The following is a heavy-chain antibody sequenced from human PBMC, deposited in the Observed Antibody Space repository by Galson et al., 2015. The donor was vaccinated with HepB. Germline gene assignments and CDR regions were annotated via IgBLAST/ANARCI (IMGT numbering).Heavy chain of an antibody. CDR3: AKDKGDYVWGSYRYTGETGGMDV. CDR1: GFTFDDYA. V-gene: IGHV3-9*01. Sequence: SLRLSCAASGFTFDDYAMHWVRQAPGKGLEWVSGISWNSGSIGYADSVKGRFTISRDNAKNSLYLQMNSLRAEDTALYYCAKDKGDYVWGSYRYTGETGGMDVWGQGTTVTVSS. D-gene: IGHD3-16*02. CDR2: ISWNSGSI. J-gene: IGHJ6*02.